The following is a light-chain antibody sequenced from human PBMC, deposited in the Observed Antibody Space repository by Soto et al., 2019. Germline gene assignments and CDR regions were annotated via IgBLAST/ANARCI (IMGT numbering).Light chain of an antibody. CDR2: DAS. CDR3: QQRSNGLT. V-gene: IGKV3-11*01. Sequence: EIVLTQSPATLSLSPGERATLSCRASQSISSYLAWHQQKRGQAPRLLIYDASNRATGIPARFSGSGSGTDFILTISSLEPEDFAVYYCQQRSNGLTFGGGTKVDIK. CDR1: QSISSY. J-gene: IGKJ4*01.